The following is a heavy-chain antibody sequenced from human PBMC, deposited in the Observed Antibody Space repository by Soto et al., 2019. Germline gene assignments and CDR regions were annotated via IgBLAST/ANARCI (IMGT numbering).Heavy chain of an antibody. CDR3: ARALPPYYYYYGMDV. J-gene: IGHJ6*02. CDR2: INPSGGST. CDR1: GYTFTSYY. V-gene: IGHV1-46*01. D-gene: IGHD3-16*02. Sequence: QVQLVQSGAEVKKSGASVKVSCKASGYTFTSYYMHWVRQAPGQGREWMGIINPSGGSTSYAQKFQGRVTMTRDTSTSTVYMELSSLRSEDTAVYYCARALPPYYYYYGMDVWGQGTTVTVSS.